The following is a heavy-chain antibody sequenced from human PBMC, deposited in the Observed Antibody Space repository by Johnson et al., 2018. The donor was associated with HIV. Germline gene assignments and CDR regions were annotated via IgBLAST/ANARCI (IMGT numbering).Heavy chain of an antibody. CDR2: IRCDGSNT. D-gene: IGHD3-22*01. Sequence: QVQLVESGGGVVQPGGSLRLSCAVSGFTFRSYGMHWVRQAPGKGLEWVAFIRCDGSNTYYADSVKGRFTISRDNSKNTLFLQMNSLSAEDTAVYYCSKEQVVGIHAGGAFDIWGQGTMVTVSS. CDR1: GFTFRSYG. J-gene: IGHJ3*02. V-gene: IGHV3-30*02. CDR3: SKEQVVGIHAGGAFDI.